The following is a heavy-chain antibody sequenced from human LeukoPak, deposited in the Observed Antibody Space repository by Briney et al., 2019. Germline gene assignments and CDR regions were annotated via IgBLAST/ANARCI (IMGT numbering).Heavy chain of an antibody. J-gene: IGHJ4*02. V-gene: IGHV3-7*01. Sequence: GGSLRLSCAASGFTFSSYSMNWVRQAPGKGLEWVAYVRHDVSEKYYVDSVKGRFTISRDNAKNSLYLQMSSLRAEDTAVYYCTRGGGKGSLDYWGQGTLVTVSS. CDR2: VRHDVSEK. CDR1: GFTFSSYS. D-gene: IGHD1-14*01. CDR3: TRGGGKGSLDY.